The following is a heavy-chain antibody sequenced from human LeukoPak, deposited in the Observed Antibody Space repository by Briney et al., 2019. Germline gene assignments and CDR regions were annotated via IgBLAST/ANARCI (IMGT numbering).Heavy chain of an antibody. CDR3: ARDREWYYDSSGYPQSLDY. CDR1: GYTFTSYA. CDR2: INPSGGST. V-gene: IGHV1-46*01. Sequence: GASVKVSCKASGYTFTSYAMNWVRQAPGQGLEWMGIINPSGGSTSYAQKFQGRVTMTRDTSTSTVYMELSSLRSEDTAVYCCARDREWYYDSSGYPQSLDYWGQGTLVTVSS. J-gene: IGHJ4*02. D-gene: IGHD3-22*01.